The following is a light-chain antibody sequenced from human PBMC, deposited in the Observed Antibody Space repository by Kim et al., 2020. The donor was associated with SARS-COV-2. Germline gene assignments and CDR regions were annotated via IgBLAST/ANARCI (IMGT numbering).Light chain of an antibody. J-gene: IGKJ4*01. CDR2: KVS. CDR1: QSLEYSDGNIY. V-gene: IGKV2-30*01. CDR3: VQGTHWPLT. Sequence: EVVMTQSPLSLPVTLGQPASISCRSSQSLEYSDGNIYLNWFQQRPGQSPRRLFYKVSNRASGVPDRFSASGTGTDFTLKIRRVEADHVGVDSGVQGTHWPLTFGGVTRVDIK.